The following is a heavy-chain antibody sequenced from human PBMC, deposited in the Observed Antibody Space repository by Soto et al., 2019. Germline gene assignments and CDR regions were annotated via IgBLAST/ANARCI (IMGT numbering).Heavy chain of an antibody. J-gene: IGHJ3*01. CDR1: GFTLSISA. Sequence: LXLACASSGFTLSISAVNWVRQAPGKGLEWVSYISDSGDRTYYADSVKGRFTISRDRSKNTVSLQMDSLRAEDTAVYYCAKDRGIIVKAGDAFDVWGQGTKVTVS. CDR3: AKDRGIIVKAGDAFDV. D-gene: IGHD3-16*02. CDR2: ISDSGDRT. V-gene: IGHV3-23*01.